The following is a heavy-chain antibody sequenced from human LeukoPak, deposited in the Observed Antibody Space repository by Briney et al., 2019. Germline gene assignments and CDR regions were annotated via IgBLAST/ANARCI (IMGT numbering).Heavy chain of an antibody. CDR1: GYSISSGYY. Sequence: SETLSLTCTVSGYSISSGYYWGWIRPPPGKGLEWIGSIYHSGSTYYNPSLKSRATISVDTSKNQLSLKLTSVTAADTAVYYCARWDDSAWAFGNWGPGTLVTVSS. V-gene: IGHV4-38-2*02. D-gene: IGHD6-19*01. CDR3: ARWDDSAWAFGN. J-gene: IGHJ4*02. CDR2: IYHSGST.